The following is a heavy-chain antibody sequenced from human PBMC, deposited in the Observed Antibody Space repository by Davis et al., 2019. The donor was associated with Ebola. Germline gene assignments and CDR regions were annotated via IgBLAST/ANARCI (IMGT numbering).Heavy chain of an antibody. J-gene: IGHJ6*02. Sequence: PGGSLRLSCAASGFTFSAYYMSWIRQAPGKGLEWVSYISSSGSTIYYADSVKGRFTISRDNAKKSLYLQMNSLRAEDTAVYYCARSFTTRKYYYGMDVWGQGTTVTVSS. V-gene: IGHV3-11*01. CDR3: ARSFTTRKYYYGMDV. CDR2: ISSSGSTI. CDR1: GFTFSAYY. D-gene: IGHD3-3*01.